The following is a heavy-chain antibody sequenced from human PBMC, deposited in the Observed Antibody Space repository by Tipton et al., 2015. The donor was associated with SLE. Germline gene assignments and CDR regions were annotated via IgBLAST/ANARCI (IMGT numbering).Heavy chain of an antibody. V-gene: IGHV4-39*07. Sequence: TLSLTCTVSGGSISSSSYYWGWIRQPPGKGLEWIGSIFHCGSTYYNPSLKRRVTISVDTSKNQFSLKLSSVTAADTAVYYCARVVPYGSHCSGGSCYSDAFDIWGQGTMVTVSS. D-gene: IGHD2-15*01. CDR2: IFHCGST. CDR3: ARVVPYGSHCSGGSCYSDAFDI. J-gene: IGHJ3*02. CDR1: GGSISSSSYY.